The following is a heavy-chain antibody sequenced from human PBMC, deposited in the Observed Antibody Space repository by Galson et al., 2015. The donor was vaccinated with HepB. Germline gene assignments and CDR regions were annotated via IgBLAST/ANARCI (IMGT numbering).Heavy chain of an antibody. J-gene: IGHJ4*02. CDR3: ASLTAGRPYYFDY. Sequence: SLRLSCAASGFTFSSYSMNWVRQAPGKGLEWVSSISSSSSYIYYADSVKGRLTISRDNAKNSLYLQMNSLRAEDTAVYYCASLTAGRPYYFDYWGQGTLVTVSS. V-gene: IGHV3-21*01. D-gene: IGHD1-26*01. CDR1: GFTFSSYS. CDR2: ISSSSSYI.